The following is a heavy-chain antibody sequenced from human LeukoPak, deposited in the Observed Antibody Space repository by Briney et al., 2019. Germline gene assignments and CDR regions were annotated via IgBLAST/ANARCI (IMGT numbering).Heavy chain of an antibody. CDR2: IKQDGSEK. CDR1: GFTFSSYS. V-gene: IGHV3-7*01. Sequence: GGSLRLSCAASGFTFSSYSMNWVRQAPGKGLEWVANIKQDGSEKYYGDSVKGRFTISRDNAKNSLYLQMNSLRAEDTAVYYCARSRGYSYGYGFDYWGQGTLVTVSS. D-gene: IGHD5-18*01. J-gene: IGHJ4*02. CDR3: ARSRGYSYGYGFDY.